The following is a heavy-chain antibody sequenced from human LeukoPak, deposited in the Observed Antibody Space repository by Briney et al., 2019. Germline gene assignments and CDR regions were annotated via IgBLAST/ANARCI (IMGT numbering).Heavy chain of an antibody. D-gene: IGHD6-19*01. CDR2: ISGSGGST. J-gene: IGHJ4*02. CDR3: AKDHLPGIVVADRGY. V-gene: IGHV3-23*01. Sequence: GGSLRLSCVASGFTFSRYGMTWVRQAPGKGLQWVSAISGSGGSTYYADSVKGRFTISRDNSKNTLYLQINGLRAEDTAVYYCAKDHLPGIVVADRGYWGQGTLVTVSS. CDR1: GFTFSRYG.